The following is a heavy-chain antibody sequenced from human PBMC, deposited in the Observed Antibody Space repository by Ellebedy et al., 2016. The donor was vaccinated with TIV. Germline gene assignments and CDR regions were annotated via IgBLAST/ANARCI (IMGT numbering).Heavy chain of an antibody. V-gene: IGHV3-23*01. D-gene: IGHD3/OR15-3a*01. J-gene: IGHJ4*02. CDR2: ISANGGTT. CDR1: GFTFSTYP. CDR3: ARRSTDFAFDS. Sequence: GESLKISCAASGFTFSTYPMNWVRQAPGKGLEWVSIISANGGTTYYADSVKGRFTISRDNSKNTLFLQMSSLRAEDTAVYCGARRSTDFAFDSWGQGTLITVSS.